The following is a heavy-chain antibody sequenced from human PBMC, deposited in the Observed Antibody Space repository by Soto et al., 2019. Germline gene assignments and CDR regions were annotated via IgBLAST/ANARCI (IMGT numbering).Heavy chain of an antibody. CDR2: ILYDGSNK. V-gene: IGHV3-30*18. CDR3: AKSRDAYNFYFYYGMDV. D-gene: IGHD1-1*01. J-gene: IGHJ6*02. Sequence: GGSLRLSCAASGFTFSNYVMHWVRQTPGKGLEWVALILYDGSNKYYADSVKGRFTISRDNSKNTLYLQVSSLRAEDTAVYYCAKSRDAYNFYFYYGMDVWGQGTSVTVSS. CDR1: GFTFSNYV.